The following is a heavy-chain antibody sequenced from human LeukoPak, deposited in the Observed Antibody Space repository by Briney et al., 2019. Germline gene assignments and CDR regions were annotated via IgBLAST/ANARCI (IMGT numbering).Heavy chain of an antibody. D-gene: IGHD3-22*01. CDR3: AKDALYYYDSSGYPDY. CDR1: GFTVSSNY. Sequence: QPGGSLRLSCAASGFTVSSNYMSWVRQAPGKGLEWVSVIYRGGSTHYAGSVEGRFTISRDKSKNTLYLQMNSLRAEDTAVYYCAKDALYYYDSSGYPDYWGQGTLVTVSS. V-gene: IGHV3-53*05. J-gene: IGHJ4*02. CDR2: IYRGGST.